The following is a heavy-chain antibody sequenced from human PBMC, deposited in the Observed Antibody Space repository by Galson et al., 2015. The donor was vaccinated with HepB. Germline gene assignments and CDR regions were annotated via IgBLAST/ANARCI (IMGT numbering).Heavy chain of an antibody. J-gene: IGHJ4*02. CDR3: AKDPFTDQYCGGDCYPPIYYFDY. Sequence: SLRLSCAASGFTFSSYAMSWVRQAPGKGLEWVSAISGSGGSTYYADSVKGRFTISRDNSKNALYLQMNSLRAEDTAVYYCAKDPFTDQYCGGDCYPPIYYFDYWGQGTLVTVSS. V-gene: IGHV3-23*01. CDR2: ISGSGGST. D-gene: IGHD2-21*02. CDR1: GFTFSSYA.